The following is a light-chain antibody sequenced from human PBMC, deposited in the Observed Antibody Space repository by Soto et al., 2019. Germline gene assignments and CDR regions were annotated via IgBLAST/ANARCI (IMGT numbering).Light chain of an antibody. J-gene: IGLJ1*01. CDR2: RNN. V-gene: IGLV1-47*01. CDR1: SSNIGSNY. CDR3: AAWDDSLRGV. Sequence: QSALTHPPSASGTPGQRVTISCSGSSSNIGSNYVYWYQQLPGTAPKLLIYRNNQRPSGVPDRFSGSKSGTSASLAISGLMSEDEAEYYCAAWDDSLRGVCGTWRKVTVL.